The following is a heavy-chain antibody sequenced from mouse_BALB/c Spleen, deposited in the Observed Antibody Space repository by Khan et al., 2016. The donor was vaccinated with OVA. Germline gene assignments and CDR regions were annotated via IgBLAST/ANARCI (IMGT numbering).Heavy chain of an antibody. V-gene: IGHV5-9*02. J-gene: IGHJ3*01. CDR3: TRPSYYGNPWFTY. D-gene: IGHD2-10*01. Sequence: EVELVESGGGLVKPGGSPKLSCEVSGFAFNSYDMSWVRQTPEKRLEWVATISSTGSYTYYPGSVKGRFTIYRDTARNTLYLQMSSLRSEDTALYYCTRPSYYGNPWFTYWGQGTLVTVSA. CDR1: GFAFNSYD. CDR2: ISSTGSYT.